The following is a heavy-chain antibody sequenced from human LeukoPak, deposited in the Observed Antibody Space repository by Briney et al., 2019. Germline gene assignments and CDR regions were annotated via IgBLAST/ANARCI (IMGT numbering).Heavy chain of an antibody. CDR3: ARHSGTFYYYYYMDV. V-gene: IGHV4-39*07. CDR1: GGSISRNNYY. D-gene: IGHD1-26*01. CDR2: IYSSGST. J-gene: IGHJ6*03. Sequence: SETLSLTCTVSGGSISRNNYYWGWIRQPPGKGLEWIGSIYSSGSTYYNPSVRSRGTISVDTSNNQFSLKLSSVTAADTAVYYCARHSGTFYYYYYMDVWGKGTSVTVPS.